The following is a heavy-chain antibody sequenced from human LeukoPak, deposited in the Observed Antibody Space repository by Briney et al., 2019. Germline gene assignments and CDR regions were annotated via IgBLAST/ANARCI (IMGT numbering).Heavy chain of an antibody. J-gene: IGHJ6*02. CDR1: GFTFSDHY. CDR3: ARGRSHDILTGYSRYYYYYGTDV. CDR2: TRNKANSYTT. V-gene: IGHV3-72*01. Sequence: GGSLRLSCAASGFTFSDHYMDWVRQAPGKGLEWVGRTRNKANSYTTEYAASVKGRFTISRDDSKNSLYLQMNSLKTEDTAVYYCARGRSHDILTGYSRYYYYYGTDVWGQGTTVTVSS. D-gene: IGHD3-9*01.